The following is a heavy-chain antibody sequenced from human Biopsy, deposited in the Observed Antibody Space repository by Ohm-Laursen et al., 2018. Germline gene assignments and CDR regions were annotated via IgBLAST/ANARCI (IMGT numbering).Heavy chain of an antibody. J-gene: IGHJ1*01. Sequence: ASVKVSCKASGYTFSVYYIHWLRQAPGQRLEWLGWIHPNSGATNYAQKFQARVTLTRDTSISTAYLELRTLISDDTAVYYCATKLTGYFHHWGQGTLVIVSS. CDR2: IHPNSGAT. V-gene: IGHV1-2*02. CDR1: GYTFSVYY. CDR3: ATKLTGYFHH. D-gene: IGHD3-9*01.